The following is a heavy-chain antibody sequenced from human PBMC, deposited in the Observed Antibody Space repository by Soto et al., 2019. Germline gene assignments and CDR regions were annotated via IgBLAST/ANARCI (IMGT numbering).Heavy chain of an antibody. Sequence: QVQLVQSGAEVKKPGSSVKVSCKASGGTFSSYAISWVRQAPGQGLEWMGGIIPIFGTANYAQKFQGRVTIPADESTSTAYVELSSLRSEDTAVYYCASGNAPYYDFGSGYYLSDYWGQGTLVTVSA. CDR3: ASGNAPYYDFGSGYYLSDY. CDR1: GGTFSSYA. CDR2: IIPIFGTA. D-gene: IGHD3-3*01. V-gene: IGHV1-69*01. J-gene: IGHJ4*02.